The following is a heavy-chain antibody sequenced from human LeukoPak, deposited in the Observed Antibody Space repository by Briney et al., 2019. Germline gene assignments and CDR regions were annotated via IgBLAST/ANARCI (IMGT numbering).Heavy chain of an antibody. Sequence: SDTLSLTCTVSGGSISSANYYWSWIRQPAGKGLEWIGRIYTSGSTNYNPSLKSRVTISIDTSKNQFSLKLNSVTAADTAVYYCARDTKNWGQGTLVTVSS. D-gene: IGHD1-1*01. CDR3: ARDTKN. CDR2: IYTSGST. CDR1: GGSISSANYY. V-gene: IGHV4-61*02. J-gene: IGHJ4*02.